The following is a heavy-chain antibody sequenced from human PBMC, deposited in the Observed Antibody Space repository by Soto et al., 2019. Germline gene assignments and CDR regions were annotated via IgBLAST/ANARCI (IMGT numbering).Heavy chain of an antibody. V-gene: IGHV3-23*01. CDR1: GFTLSTYW. J-gene: IGHJ4*02. CDR2: ISGSGAST. D-gene: IGHD6-6*01. CDR3: AKIVIAARPDIDY. Sequence: GGSLRLSCAASGFTLSTYWMHWVRQAPGKGLEWVSAISGSGASTYYADSVKGRFTISRDNSKNTLYLQMNSLRAEDTAVYYCAKIVIAARPDIDYWGQGTLVTVSS.